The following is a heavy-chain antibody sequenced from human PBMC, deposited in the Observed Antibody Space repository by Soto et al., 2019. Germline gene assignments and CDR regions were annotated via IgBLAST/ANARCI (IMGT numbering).Heavy chain of an antibody. CDR2: VNGDSGNT. CDR3: ARGTGLNDGSDL. Sequence: QVHLVQSGGEVKKHGASVKISCQTSGYTFSNYGITWVRQAPGQGLEWVGWVNGDSGNTNYAQNMEGRDTMTTDASTATGDRELRNLRSDDTATYYCARGTGLNDGSDLWGQGTVVSVSS. J-gene: IGHJ3*01. V-gene: IGHV1-18*01. CDR1: GYTFSNYG.